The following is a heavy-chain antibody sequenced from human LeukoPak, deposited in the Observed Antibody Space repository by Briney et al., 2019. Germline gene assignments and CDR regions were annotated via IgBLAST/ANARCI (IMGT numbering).Heavy chain of an antibody. CDR2: IWYDGSNK. V-gene: IGHV3-30*02. Sequence: GGSLRLSCAASGFIFTDYGIHWVRQAPGKGLEWVAFIWYDGSNKYYADSVKGRFTISRDNSKNTLYLQMNSLRAEDTAVYYCAKDSGGNQFSYYMDVWSKGTTVTVSS. D-gene: IGHD4-23*01. CDR1: GFIFTDYG. CDR3: AKDSGGNQFSYYMDV. J-gene: IGHJ6*03.